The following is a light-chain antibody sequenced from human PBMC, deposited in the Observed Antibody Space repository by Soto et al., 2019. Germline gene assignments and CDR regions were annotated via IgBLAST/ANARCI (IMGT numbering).Light chain of an antibody. V-gene: IGLV2-14*01. J-gene: IGLJ1*01. CDR3: RSYTSSNTYV. CDR1: SSDVGGYNY. CDR2: DVS. Sequence: QSVLTQPASVSGSPGQSITISCTGTSSDVGGYNYVSWYQQHPGKAPKLMIYDVSNRPSGVSNRFSGSKSGNTASLTISGLRAEDEADYYCRSYTSSNTYVFGTGTKVTVL.